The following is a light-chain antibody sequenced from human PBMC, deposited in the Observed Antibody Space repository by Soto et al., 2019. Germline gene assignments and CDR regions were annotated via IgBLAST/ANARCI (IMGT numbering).Light chain of an antibody. CDR1: SSDVGGYNY. J-gene: IGLJ1*01. Sequence: QSALTQPASVSGSPGQSITISCTGTSSDVGGYNYVSWYQQHPGRAPKLMIYDVSIRPSGVSNRFSGSKSGNTASLTISGLQAEDEADYYCSSYTSSSTDVFGTGTKLTVI. CDR3: SSYTSSSTDV. CDR2: DVS. V-gene: IGLV2-14*01.